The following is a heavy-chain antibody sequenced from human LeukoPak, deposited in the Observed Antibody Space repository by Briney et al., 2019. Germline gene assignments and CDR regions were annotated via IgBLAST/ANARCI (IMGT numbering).Heavy chain of an antibody. Sequence: PSETLSLTCAVYGGSFSGYYWSWIRQPPGKGLEWIGEINHSGSTNYNPSLKSRVTISVDTSKNQFSLKLSSVTVADTAVYYCARGPDMVVIVVFDYWGQGTLVTVSS. CDR3: ARGPDMVVIVVFDY. CDR1: GGSFSGYY. V-gene: IGHV4-34*01. CDR2: INHSGST. D-gene: IGHD2-21*01. J-gene: IGHJ4*02.